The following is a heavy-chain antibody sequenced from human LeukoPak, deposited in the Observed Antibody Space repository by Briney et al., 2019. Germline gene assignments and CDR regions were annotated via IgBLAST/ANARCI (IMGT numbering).Heavy chain of an antibody. CDR3: TTCYSLYYYYMDV. CDR1: GFTFSNAW. CDR2: IKSKTDGGTT. J-gene: IGHJ6*03. D-gene: IGHD2-2*02. V-gene: IGHV3-15*01. Sequence: GGSLRLSCAASGFTFSNAWMSWVRQAPGKGLEWVGCIKSKTDGGTTDYAAPVKGRFTISRDDSKNTLYLQMNSLKTEDTAVYYCTTCYSLYYYYMDVWGKGTTVTVSS.